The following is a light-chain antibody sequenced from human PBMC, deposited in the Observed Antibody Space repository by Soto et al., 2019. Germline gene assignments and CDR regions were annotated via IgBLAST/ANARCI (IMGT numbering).Light chain of an antibody. Sequence: DIQMTQSPSTLSASVGDRVNISCRASQNIDTWLAWYQQRPGEAPILLIYTTSNLESGVPSRFSGSGSGTGFTLTITSLQPDDFATYFCQQYSDYSRAFGQGTKLEIK. CDR3: QQYSDYSRA. CDR2: TTS. J-gene: IGKJ1*01. V-gene: IGKV1-5*03. CDR1: QNIDTW.